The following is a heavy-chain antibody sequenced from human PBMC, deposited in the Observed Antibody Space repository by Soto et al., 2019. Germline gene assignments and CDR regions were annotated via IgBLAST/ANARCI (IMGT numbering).Heavy chain of an antibody. V-gene: IGHV1-69*13. CDR1: GGTFSSYR. D-gene: IGHD6-13*01. Sequence: SVKVSCKASGGTFSSYRINWVRQAPGQGLEWVGGIVPIYRTADYAQKFQGRVTITADESARTSYMELRSLKFQDTAVYYCVRDSGAKLSSSWGQGTLVTVSS. CDR2: IVPIYRTA. J-gene: IGHJ4*02. CDR3: VRDSGAKLSSS.